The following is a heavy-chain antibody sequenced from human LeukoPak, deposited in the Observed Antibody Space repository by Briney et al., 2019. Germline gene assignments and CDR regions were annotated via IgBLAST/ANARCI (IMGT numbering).Heavy chain of an antibody. CDR2: ISGSGGFA. D-gene: IGHD4-17*01. Sequence: GGSLRLSCSASGFTFSSHPMTWVRQAPGKGLEWVSVISGSGGFAYYADSVKGRFTISRDNSENTLYLQMNSLRAEDTAVYYCAKGQTTVRGYFDYWGQGTLVTVSS. J-gene: IGHJ4*02. CDR3: AKGQTTVRGYFDY. CDR1: GFTFSSHP. V-gene: IGHV3-23*01.